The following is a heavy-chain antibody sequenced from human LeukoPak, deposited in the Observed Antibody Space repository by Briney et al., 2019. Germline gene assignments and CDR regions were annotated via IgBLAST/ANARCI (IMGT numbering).Heavy chain of an antibody. CDR3: LSWGVDNP. CDR1: GFTISTTW. D-gene: IGHD7-27*01. CDR2: VDPAGSAT. J-gene: IGHJ5*02. V-gene: IGHV3-7*01. Sequence: GGSLRLSCAPSGFTISTTWMNCVRHAPGEGLELVSNVDPAGSATHYIDAVKGRFTVSRDNAKNSRYLQMTSLRAKDTATYYCLSWGVDNPWGQGTLVTVSS.